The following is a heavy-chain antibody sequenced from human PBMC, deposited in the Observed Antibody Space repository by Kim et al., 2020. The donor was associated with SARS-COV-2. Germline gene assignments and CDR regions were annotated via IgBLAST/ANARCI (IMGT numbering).Heavy chain of an antibody. CDR1: GFTFSGYW. CDR2: IKYDGSEK. J-gene: IGHJ4*02. CDR3: ARRNDFDY. D-gene: IGHD1-1*01. Sequence: GGSLRLSCAASGFTFSGYWMTWVRQAPGKGLEWVANIKYDGSEKNYVDSVKGRFTISRDNAKNSLYLQMNGLRAEDTALYYCARRNDFDYWGQGTQVTVSS. V-gene: IGHV3-7*01.